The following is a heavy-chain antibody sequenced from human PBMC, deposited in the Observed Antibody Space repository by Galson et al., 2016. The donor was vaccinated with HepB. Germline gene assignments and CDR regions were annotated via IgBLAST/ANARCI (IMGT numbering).Heavy chain of an antibody. Sequence: TLSLTCTVSGGSISSGGYFWNWIRQHPGKGLEWIGYIYYSGSTDYNPSLKSRVIISVETSKNQFSLKVSSVTAADTAVYYCARGYPIRSGYYEGFDYWGQGTLVTVSS. V-gene: IGHV4-31*03. CDR3: ARGYPIRSGYYEGFDY. CDR1: GGSISSGGYF. CDR2: IYYSGST. D-gene: IGHD3-3*01. J-gene: IGHJ4*02.